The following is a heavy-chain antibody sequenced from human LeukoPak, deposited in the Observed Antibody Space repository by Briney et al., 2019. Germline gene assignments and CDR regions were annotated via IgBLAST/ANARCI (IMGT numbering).Heavy chain of an antibody. CDR2: ISSSSSYI. Sequence: GGSLRLSCAASGFTFSSYDMPWVRQATGKGLEWVSSISSSSSYIYYADSVKGRFTISRDNAKNSLYLQMNSLRAEDTAVYYCARDPTTWIRRRGDAFDIWGQGTMVTVSS. CDR3: ARDPTTWIRRRGDAFDI. D-gene: IGHD5-18*01. CDR1: GFTFSSYD. V-gene: IGHV3-21*01. J-gene: IGHJ3*02.